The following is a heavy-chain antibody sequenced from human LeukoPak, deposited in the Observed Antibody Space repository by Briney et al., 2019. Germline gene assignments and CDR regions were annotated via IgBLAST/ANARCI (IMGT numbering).Heavy chain of an antibody. CDR2: INHSGST. V-gene: IGHV4-34*01. CDR1: GGSFSGYY. CDR3: ARIDYGGNSGGGY. J-gene: IGHJ4*02. D-gene: IGHD4-23*01. Sequence: SETLALTCAVYGGSFSGYYWSWIRQPPGKGLEWIGEINHSGSTNYNPSLKSRVTISVDTSKNQFSLKLSSVTAADTAVYYCARIDYGGNSGGGYRGQGTLVTVSS.